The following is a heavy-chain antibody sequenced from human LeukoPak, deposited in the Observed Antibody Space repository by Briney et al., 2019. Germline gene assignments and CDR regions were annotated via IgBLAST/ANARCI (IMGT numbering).Heavy chain of an antibody. J-gene: IGHJ3*01. CDR3: ARRASGECFHYSSGS. Sequence: PSETLSLTCGVCGYFKSSGYNRGWIRQPPGKGLEWIGSIYHSGSTYYNPSLKNRVTISADTSKNQFSLKLRSVTAADTALYYCARRASGECFHYSSGSRGPVTRVTVSS. CDR1: GYFKSSGYN. CDR2: IYHSGST. V-gene: IGHV4-38-2*01. D-gene: IGHD1-26*01.